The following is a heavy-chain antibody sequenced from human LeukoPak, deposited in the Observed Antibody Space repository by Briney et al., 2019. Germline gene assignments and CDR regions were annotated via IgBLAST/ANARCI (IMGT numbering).Heavy chain of an antibody. CDR2: IYYSGIT. Sequence: SETLSLTCTVSGGSISSSSYYWGWIRQPPGKGLEWIVSIYYSGITYYNPSLKSRVTISVDTSKNQFSLKLSSVTAADTAVYYCARHAPGYSSGSYYYYGMDVWGQGTTVTVSS. J-gene: IGHJ6*02. V-gene: IGHV4-39*01. CDR3: ARHAPGYSSGSYYYYGMDV. D-gene: IGHD3-22*01. CDR1: GGSISSSSYY.